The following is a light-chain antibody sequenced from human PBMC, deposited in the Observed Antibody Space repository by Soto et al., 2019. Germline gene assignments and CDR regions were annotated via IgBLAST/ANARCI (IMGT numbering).Light chain of an antibody. CDR1: SGPISTIYY. CDR3: VLYMGSGIWV. J-gene: IGLJ3*02. CDR2: NTN. V-gene: IGLV8-61*01. Sequence: QTVVTQEPSVSVSPGGTVTLTCALSSGPISTIYYPSRYQQTTAQGQRTLIYNTNTRSSGVPHRFSGSILGNKAALTITGAQADDESAYYCVLYMGSGIWVFGGGNQLTVL.